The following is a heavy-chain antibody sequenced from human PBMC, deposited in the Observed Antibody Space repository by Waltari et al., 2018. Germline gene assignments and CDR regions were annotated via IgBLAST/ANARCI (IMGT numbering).Heavy chain of an antibody. CDR3: AFGTHCSGGSCYSNTAFDI. J-gene: IGHJ3*02. Sequence: QVQLVQSGAEVKKPGSSVKVSCKASGGTFSSYAISWVRQAPGQGLEWMGGIIPIFGTANYAQKFQGRVTITADESTSTAYMELSSLRSEDTAVYYCAFGTHCSGGSCYSNTAFDIWGQGTMVTVSS. V-gene: IGHV1-69*01. D-gene: IGHD2-15*01. CDR1: GGTFSSYA. CDR2: IIPIFGTA.